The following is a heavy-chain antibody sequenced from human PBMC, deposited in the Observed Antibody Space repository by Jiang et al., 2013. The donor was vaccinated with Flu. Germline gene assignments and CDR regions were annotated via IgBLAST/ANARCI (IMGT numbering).Heavy chain of an antibody. J-gene: IGHJ4*02. CDR1: GDSVSSNSAA. D-gene: IGHD3-10*01. Sequence: SQTLSLTCAISGDSVSSNSAAWNWIRQSPSRGLEWLGRTFYRSTWHYDYAESVKSRITINPDTSKNQFSLQLNSVTPEDTAVYYCAREFAMVRGIINPFDYWGQGTLVTVSS. V-gene: IGHV6-1*01. CDR2: TFYRSTWHY. CDR3: AREFAMVRGIINPFDY.